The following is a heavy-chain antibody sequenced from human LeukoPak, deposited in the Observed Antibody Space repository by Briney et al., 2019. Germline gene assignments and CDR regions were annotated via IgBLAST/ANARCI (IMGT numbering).Heavy chain of an antibody. CDR1: GFTFSSYW. Sequence: GGFLRLSCAASGFTFSSYWMHWVRQAPGKGLVWVSRINSDGSSTSYADSVKGRFTISRDNAKNTLYLQMNSLRAEDTAVYYCARVRYSSGWSFDYWGQGTLVTVSS. J-gene: IGHJ4*02. D-gene: IGHD6-19*01. V-gene: IGHV3-74*01. CDR2: INSDGSST. CDR3: ARVRYSSGWSFDY.